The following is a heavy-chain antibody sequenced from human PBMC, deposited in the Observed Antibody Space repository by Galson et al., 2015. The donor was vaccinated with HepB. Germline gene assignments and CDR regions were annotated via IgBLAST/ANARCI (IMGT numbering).Heavy chain of an antibody. CDR2: IKQDGTEK. CDR3: ARDEGAEGNTFDY. D-gene: IGHD1-26*01. CDR1: GFTFNSYW. Sequence: SLRLSCAASGFTFNSYWMTWVRQAPGKGLEWVANIKQDGTEKYYGDSVKGRFTISRDNAKNSLSLQMNSLRAEDTALYYCARDEGAEGNTFDYWGQGTLVTVSS. J-gene: IGHJ4*02. V-gene: IGHV3-7*01.